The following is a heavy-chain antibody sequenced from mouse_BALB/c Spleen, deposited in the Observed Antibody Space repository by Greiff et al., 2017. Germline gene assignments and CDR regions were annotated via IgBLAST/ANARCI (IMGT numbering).Heavy chain of an antibody. CDR2: ISSGGST. V-gene: IGHV5-6-5*01. J-gene: IGHJ3*01. CDR3: ARGGDGNSFAY. Sequence: EVMLVESGGGLVKPGGSLKLSCAASGFTFSSYAMSWVRQTPEKRLEWVASISSGGSTYYPDSVKGRFTISRDNARNILYLQMSSLRSEDTAMYYCARGGDGNSFAYWGQGTLVTVSA. D-gene: IGHD2-1*01. CDR1: GFTFSSYA.